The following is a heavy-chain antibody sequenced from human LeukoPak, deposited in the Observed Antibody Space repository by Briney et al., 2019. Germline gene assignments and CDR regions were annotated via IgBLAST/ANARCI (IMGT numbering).Heavy chain of an antibody. CDR1: DGSISSYH. CDR3: ARSSVVGASNDY. CDR2: IHTSGTT. V-gene: IGHV4-4*07. J-gene: IGHJ4*02. Sequence: SETLSLTSTVSDGSISSYHWSWIRQPAGKGLEWIGRIHTSGTTNYNPSLKSRVTMSVDASKNQFSLKVSSVTAADTAVYYCARSSVVGASNDYWGQGTLATVSS. D-gene: IGHD1-26*01.